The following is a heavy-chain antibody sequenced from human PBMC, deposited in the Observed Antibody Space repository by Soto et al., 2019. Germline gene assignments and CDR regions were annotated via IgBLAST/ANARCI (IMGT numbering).Heavy chain of an antibody. Sequence: QVQLQESGPGLVKPSDTLSLTCAVSGYSISSSNWWGWIRQPPGKGLEWIGYIYYSGTTYYNPSLKRXXTXSXXTSKNQFALKLTSVTAVDTAVYSCARREIQGPIDSWGQGTLVTVSS. J-gene: IGHJ4*02. D-gene: IGHD1-26*01. CDR3: ARREIQGPIDS. CDR1: GYSISSSNW. V-gene: IGHV4-28*01. CDR2: IYYSGTT.